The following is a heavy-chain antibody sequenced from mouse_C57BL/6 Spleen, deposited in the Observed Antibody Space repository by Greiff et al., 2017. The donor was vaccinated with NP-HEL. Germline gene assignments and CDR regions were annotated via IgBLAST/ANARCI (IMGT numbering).Heavy chain of an antibody. D-gene: IGHD1-1*01. CDR2: ISYDGSN. J-gene: IGHJ2*01. V-gene: IGHV3-6*01. CDR1: GYSITSGYY. Sequence: EVKLMESGPGLVKPSQSLSLTCSVTGYSITSGYYWNWIRQFPGNKLEWMGYISYDGSNNYNPSLKNRISITRDTSKNQFFLKLNSVTTEDTATYYCASQDYYGSSCDYWGQGTTLTVSS. CDR3: ASQDYYGSSCDY.